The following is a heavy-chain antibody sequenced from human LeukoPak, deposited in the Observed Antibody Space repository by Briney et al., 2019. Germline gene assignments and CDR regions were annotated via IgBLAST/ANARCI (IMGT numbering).Heavy chain of an antibody. CDR1: GGYISSYY. D-gene: IGHD7-27*01. CDR3: ARDSGGMDV. J-gene: IGHJ6*02. Sequence: SETLSLTCTVSGGYISSYYWSWVRQPPGKGLEWIGYIYYSGSTNYNPSLKSRVTISVDTSKNQFSLKLSSVTAADTAAYYCARDSGGMDVWGQGTTVTVSS. V-gene: IGHV4-59*01. CDR2: IYYSGST.